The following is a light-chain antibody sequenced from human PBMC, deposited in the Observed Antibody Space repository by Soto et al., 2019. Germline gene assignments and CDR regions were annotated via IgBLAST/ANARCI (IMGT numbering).Light chain of an antibody. CDR2: EVS. J-gene: IGLJ2*01. Sequence: QSVLTQPPSASGSPGQSVTISCTGTSSDVGGYNYVSWYQQHPGKAPKLMIYEVSKRPSGVPGRFSGSKSGNTASLTVSGLQAEDEADYYCSSYTGSNFVVFGGGTTLTVL. V-gene: IGLV2-8*01. CDR1: SSDVGGYNY. CDR3: SSYTGSNFVV.